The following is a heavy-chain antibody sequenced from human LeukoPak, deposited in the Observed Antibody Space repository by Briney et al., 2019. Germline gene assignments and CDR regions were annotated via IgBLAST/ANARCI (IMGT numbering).Heavy chain of an antibody. J-gene: IGHJ6*02. D-gene: IGHD6-13*01. CDR1: GYTFTSYA. CDR3: ARVKYSSSWYHYGMDV. V-gene: IGHV1-3*01. Sequence: ASVKVSCKASGYTFTSYAMHWVRQAPGQRLEWMGWINAGNGNTKYSQKFQGRVTITRDTSASTAYMELSSLRSDDTAVYYCARVKYSSSWYHYGMDVWGQGTTVTVSS. CDR2: INAGNGNT.